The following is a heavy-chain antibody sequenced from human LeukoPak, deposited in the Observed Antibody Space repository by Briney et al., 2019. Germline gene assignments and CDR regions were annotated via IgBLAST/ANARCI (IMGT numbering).Heavy chain of an antibody. CDR1: GFSFTSYG. CDR2: IRYDGVNK. J-gene: IGHJ4*02. V-gene: IGHV3-30*02. D-gene: IGHD5-12*01. CDR3: ARGWGIVATHPIDY. Sequence: GGSLRLSCAASGFSFTSYGMHWVRQAPGKGLEWVAIIRYDGVNKHYADSVKGRFTISRDTSTNTVYLQMNSLRDEDTAVYYCARGWGIVATHPIDYWGQGALVTVSS.